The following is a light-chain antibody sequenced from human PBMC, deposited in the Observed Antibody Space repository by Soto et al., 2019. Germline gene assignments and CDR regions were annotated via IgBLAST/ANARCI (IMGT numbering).Light chain of an antibody. J-gene: IGKJ4*01. CDR1: QSISN. CDR3: QQYDNWPVT. Sequence: EIVMTQSPAALSVSPGERVTFSCRASQSISNLAWYQHKPGQTPRLLIYGASTGATGIPARFSGGGSGTEFTLTINGLQSEDFAIYYCQQYDNWPVTFGGGTKVDTK. V-gene: IGKV3-15*01. CDR2: GAS.